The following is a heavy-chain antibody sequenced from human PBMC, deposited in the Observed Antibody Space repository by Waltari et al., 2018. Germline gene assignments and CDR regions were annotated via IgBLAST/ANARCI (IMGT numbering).Heavy chain of an antibody. V-gene: IGHV4-59*01. CDR3: ARVASGYCSGGSCSTIYYYYGMDV. CDR2: IYYSGST. J-gene: IGHJ6*02. D-gene: IGHD2-15*01. Sequence: QVQLQESGPGLVKPSETLSLTCTVSGGSISSYYWSWIRQPPGKGLEWIGYIYYSGSTNDNPYLKSRVTIAVDTSKNQFSLKLSSVTAADTAVYYCARVASGYCSGGSCSTIYYYYGMDVWGQGTTVTVSS. CDR1: GGSISSYY.